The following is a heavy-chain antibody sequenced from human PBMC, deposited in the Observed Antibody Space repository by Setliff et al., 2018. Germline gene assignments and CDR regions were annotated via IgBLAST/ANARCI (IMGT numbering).Heavy chain of an antibody. Sequence: SETLSLTCTVSGGSISSQDWSWIRQPPGKGLEWIGYGYSSGITNYNPSLKSRFTMSGDTSKNQFSLKRSSVTAAYTAVYYCARETTAWGYVDTAMVTFIDQWGQGTLVTVSS. V-gene: IGHV4-59*11. CDR2: GYSSGIT. D-gene: IGHD5-18*01. J-gene: IGHJ4*02. CDR1: GGSISSQD. CDR3: ARETTAWGYVDTAMVTFIDQ.